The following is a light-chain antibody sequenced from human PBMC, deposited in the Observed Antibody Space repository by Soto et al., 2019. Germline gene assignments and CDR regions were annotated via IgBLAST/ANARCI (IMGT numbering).Light chain of an antibody. CDR1: SSDIGGYNY. J-gene: IGLJ1*01. CDR3: GSYAGSSNFDV. Sequence: QSALTQPPSASGSPGQSVTISCTGTSSDIGGYNYVSWYQQHPGKAPKLIIYEVFKRPSGVPDRFSGSKSGNTASLTVSRLQAEDEADYYRGSYAGSSNFDVFGTGTKVTVL. CDR2: EVF. V-gene: IGLV2-8*01.